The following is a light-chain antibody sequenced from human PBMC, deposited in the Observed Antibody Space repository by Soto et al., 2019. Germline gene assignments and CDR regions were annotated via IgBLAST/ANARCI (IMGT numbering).Light chain of an antibody. CDR2: NAS. Sequence: ILFTPSPGPLALSPGERATLSRRGRQLVSSNYLAWYQQKPGQAPRLLISNASRRATGIPDRFSGSGSATDFTLTIAGLEPEDFAMYYCQQYGSSLPWTFGQGTKVDI. CDR3: QQYGSSLPWT. J-gene: IGKJ1*01. CDR1: QLVSSNY. V-gene: IGKV3-20*01.